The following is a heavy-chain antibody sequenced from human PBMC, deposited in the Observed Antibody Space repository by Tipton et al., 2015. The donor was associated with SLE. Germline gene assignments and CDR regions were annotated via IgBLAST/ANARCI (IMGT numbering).Heavy chain of an antibody. CDR2: IYYSGST. CDR1: GGSISSSSYY. D-gene: IGHD7-27*01. Sequence: TLSLTCTVSGGSISSSSYYWGWIRQPPGKGLEWIGSIYYSGSTYYNPSLKSRVTISVDTSKNQFSLKLSSVTAADTAVYYCARDPGTGDDDYWGQGTLVTVSS. CDR3: ARDPGTGDDDY. V-gene: IGHV4-39*07. J-gene: IGHJ4*02.